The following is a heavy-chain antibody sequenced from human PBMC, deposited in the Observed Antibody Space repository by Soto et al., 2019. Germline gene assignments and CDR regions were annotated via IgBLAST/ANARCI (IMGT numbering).Heavy chain of an antibody. CDR1: GSTFSSYA. Sequence: PGGSLRLSCAASGSTFSSYAMHWVRQAPGKGLEWVAVISYDGSNKYYADSVKGRFTISRDNSKNTLYLQMNSLRAEDTAVYYCARGNPSNDAFDIWGQGTMVTVSS. V-gene: IGHV3-30-3*01. CDR2: ISYDGSNK. D-gene: IGHD1-1*01. CDR3: ARGNPSNDAFDI. J-gene: IGHJ3*02.